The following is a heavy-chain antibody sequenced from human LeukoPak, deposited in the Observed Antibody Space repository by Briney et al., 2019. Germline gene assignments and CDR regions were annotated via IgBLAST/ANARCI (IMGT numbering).Heavy chain of an antibody. J-gene: IGHJ4*02. D-gene: IGHD1-14*01. CDR1: GYTFTGYY. Sequence: GASVKVSCKASGYTFTGYYLHWVRQAPGQGLEWMGWINPNSGGTNYAQKFQGRVTMTRDTSISTACMELSRLRSDDTAVYYCARDRYGGFDYWGQGTLVTVSS. CDR3: ARDRYGGFDY. CDR2: INPNSGGT. V-gene: IGHV1-2*02.